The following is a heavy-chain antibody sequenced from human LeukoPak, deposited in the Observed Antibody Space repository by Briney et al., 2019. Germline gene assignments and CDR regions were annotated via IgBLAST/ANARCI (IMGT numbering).Heavy chain of an antibody. J-gene: IGHJ3*02. D-gene: IGHD6-19*01. CDR3: ARAQWLDAFDI. CDR1: GFTFSDYY. Sequence: GGSLRLSCAASGFTFSDYYMSWIRQAPGKGLEWVSYISSSGSTIYYADSVKGRFTISRDNAKNSLYLQMNSLRAEDSAVYYCARAQWLDAFDIWGQGTMVTVSS. CDR2: ISSSGSTI. V-gene: IGHV3-11*01.